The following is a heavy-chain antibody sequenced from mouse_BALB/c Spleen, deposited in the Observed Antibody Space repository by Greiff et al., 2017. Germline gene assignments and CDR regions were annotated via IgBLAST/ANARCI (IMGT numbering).Heavy chain of an antibody. CDR2: ISDGGSYT. J-gene: IGHJ2*01. CDR1: GFTFSDYY. D-gene: IGHD3-3*01. V-gene: IGHV5-4*02. CDR3: AREGDEGYFDY. Sequence: EVQRVESGGGLVKPGGSLKLSCAASGFTFSDYYMYWVRQTPEKRLEWVATISDGGSYTYYPDSVKGRFTISRDNAKNNLYLQMSSLKSEDTAMYYCAREGDEGYFDYWGQGTTLTVSS.